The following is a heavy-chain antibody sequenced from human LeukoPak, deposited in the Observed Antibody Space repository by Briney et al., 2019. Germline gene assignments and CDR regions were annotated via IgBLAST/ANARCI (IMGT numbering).Heavy chain of an antibody. CDR3: ASPIYGDYTENGFDI. CDR1: GGSFSGYY. V-gene: IGHV4-34*01. D-gene: IGHD4-17*01. CDR2: INHSGNT. Sequence: SETLPLTCAVYGGSFSGYYWSWIRQPPGKGLEWIGEINHSGNTNYNPSLKSRVTILVDTSKNQFSLKLNSVTAADTAVYYCASPIYGDYTENGFDIWGQGTMVTVSS. J-gene: IGHJ3*02.